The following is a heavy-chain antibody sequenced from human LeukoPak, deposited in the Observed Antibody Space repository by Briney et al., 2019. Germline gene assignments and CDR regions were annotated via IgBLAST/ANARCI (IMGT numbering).Heavy chain of an antibody. V-gene: IGHV3-23*01. CDR2: ISDSGGST. CDR3: AEDGF. CDR1: GFTVSSNY. Sequence: GGSLRLSCAASGFTVSSNYMSWVRQAPGKGLEWVSGISDSGGSTYYADSVKGRFTISRDNSKNTLYLQMNSLRAEDTAVYYCAEDGFWGQGTLVTVSS. J-gene: IGHJ3*01. D-gene: IGHD3-10*01.